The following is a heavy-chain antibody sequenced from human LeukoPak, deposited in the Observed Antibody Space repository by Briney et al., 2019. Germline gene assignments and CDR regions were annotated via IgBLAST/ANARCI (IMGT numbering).Heavy chain of an antibody. J-gene: IGHJ4*02. D-gene: IGHD3-22*01. Sequence: PSGTLSLTCIVSGGSISSYYWSWIRQPPGKGLEWIGYIYYSGSTNYNPSLKSRVTISVDTSKNQFSLKLSSVTAADTAVYYCARSTYYYDSSGQAEFDYWGQGTLVTVSS. CDR1: GGSISSYY. CDR2: IYYSGST. CDR3: ARSTYYYDSSGQAEFDY. V-gene: IGHV4-59*01.